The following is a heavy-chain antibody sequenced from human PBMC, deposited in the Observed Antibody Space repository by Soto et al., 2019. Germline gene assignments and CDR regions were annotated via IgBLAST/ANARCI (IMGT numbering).Heavy chain of an antibody. V-gene: IGHV1-46*01. D-gene: IGHD2-8*01. Sequence: ASVKVSCKASGYTFTSYYMHWVRQAPGQGLEWMGIINPSGGSTSYAQKFQGRVTMTRDTSTSTVYMELSSLRSEDTAVYYCATRTKWPLIAVNDAFDIWGQGTMVTVSS. CDR3: ATRTKWPLIAVNDAFDI. CDR2: INPSGGST. J-gene: IGHJ3*02. CDR1: GYTFTSYY.